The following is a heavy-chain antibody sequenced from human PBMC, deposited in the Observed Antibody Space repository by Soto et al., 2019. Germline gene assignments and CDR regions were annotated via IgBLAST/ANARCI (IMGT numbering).Heavy chain of an antibody. CDR2: IYSGGST. CDR3: ARENYDSSGYPFDY. J-gene: IGHJ4*02. D-gene: IGHD3-22*01. CDR1: GFTVSSNY. Sequence: QAGGSLRLSCAASGFTVSSNYMSWVRQAPGKGLEWVSVIYSGGSTYYADSVKGRFTISRDNSKNTLYLQMNSLRAEDTAVYYCARENYDSSGYPFDYWGQGTLVTVSS. V-gene: IGHV3-53*01.